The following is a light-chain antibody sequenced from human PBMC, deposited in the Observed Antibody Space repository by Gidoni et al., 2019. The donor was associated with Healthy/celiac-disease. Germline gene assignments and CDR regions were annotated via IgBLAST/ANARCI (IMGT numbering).Light chain of an antibody. CDR3: QQYNNWPIT. CDR1: QSVSSN. CDR2: GAS. Sequence: EIVMTQSPATLSVSPGERATLSCRSSQSVSSNVAWYQQKPGQAPRLLIYGASTRATGIPARFSGSGSRTEFTLTISILQSEDFAVYYCQQYNNWPITFGQGTRLEIK. V-gene: IGKV3-15*01. J-gene: IGKJ5*01.